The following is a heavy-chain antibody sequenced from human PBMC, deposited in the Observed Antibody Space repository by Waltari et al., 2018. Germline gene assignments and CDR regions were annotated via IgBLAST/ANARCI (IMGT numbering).Heavy chain of an antibody. D-gene: IGHD3-22*01. Sequence: QVQLVQSGAEVKKPGSSVKVSCKPPGATSTSYPFSWVRRAPGQGLAGMGGIIPIFGTANYAQKFQGRVTITADESTSTAYMELSSLRSEDTAVYYCASPSAPYYYDSSALGVHYFDYWGQGTLVTVSS. J-gene: IGHJ4*02. V-gene: IGHV1-69*01. CDR2: IIPIFGTA. CDR1: GATSTSYP. CDR3: ASPSAPYYYDSSALGVHYFDY.